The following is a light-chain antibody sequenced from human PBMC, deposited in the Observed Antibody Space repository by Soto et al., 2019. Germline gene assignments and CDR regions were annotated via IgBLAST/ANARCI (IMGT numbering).Light chain of an antibody. J-gene: IGLJ3*02. CDR2: RNN. Sequence: QPVLTQPPSASGAPGQRVTISCSGSSSNIGSNYVYWYQQLPGTAPKLLIYRNNQRRSGVPDRFSGSKSGTSVSLAISGLRSEDEADYFCQSYDSGLGRVFAGGTKLTVL. CDR3: QSYDSGLGRV. V-gene: IGLV1-47*01. CDR1: SSNIGSNY.